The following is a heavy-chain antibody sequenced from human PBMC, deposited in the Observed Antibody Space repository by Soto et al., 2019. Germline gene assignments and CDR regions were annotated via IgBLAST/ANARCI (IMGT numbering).Heavy chain of an antibody. CDR3: AKVDVSTAGSFDY. CDR2: ITGSGVST. CDR1: GFTFSSYN. D-gene: IGHD6-13*01. V-gene: IGHV3-23*01. J-gene: IGHJ4*02. Sequence: PGGSLRLSCAASGFTFSSYNLNWVRQAPGQGLEWVSTITGSGVSTYYADSVKGRFTISRDNSKDRLYLQMNSLRADDTAVYLCAKVDVSTAGSFDYWGQGALVTVSS.